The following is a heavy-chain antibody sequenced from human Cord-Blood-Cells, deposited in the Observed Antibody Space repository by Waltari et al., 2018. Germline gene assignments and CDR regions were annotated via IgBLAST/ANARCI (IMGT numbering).Heavy chain of an antibody. Sequence: EVQLVESGGGLVQPGGSLRLSCAASGFTFSSYAMSWVRQAPGKGLEWVSAMRVSGGSTYYADSGNGRCTISRDNSKNTLYLQMNSLRAEDTAVYYCAKDTDIVVVVAAIPVGGMDVWGQGTTVTVSS. V-gene: IGHV3-23*04. CDR1: GFTFSSYA. CDR3: AKDTDIVVVVAAIPVGGMDV. CDR2: MRVSGGST. D-gene: IGHD2-15*01. J-gene: IGHJ6*02.